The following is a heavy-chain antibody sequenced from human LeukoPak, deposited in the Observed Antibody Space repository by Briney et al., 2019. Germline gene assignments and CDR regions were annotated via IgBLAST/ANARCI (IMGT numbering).Heavy chain of an antibody. CDR1: GFTFSSYD. J-gene: IGHJ4*02. CDR2: IGTAGDT. CDR3: ARVGSVYGSGSYDY. Sequence: PGGSLRLSCAASGFTFSSYDMHWVRQATGKGLEWGSAIGTAGDTYYPGSVKGRFTISRENAKNSLYLQMNSLRAGDTAVYYCARVGSVYGSGSYDYWGQGTLVTVSS. D-gene: IGHD3-10*01. V-gene: IGHV3-13*01.